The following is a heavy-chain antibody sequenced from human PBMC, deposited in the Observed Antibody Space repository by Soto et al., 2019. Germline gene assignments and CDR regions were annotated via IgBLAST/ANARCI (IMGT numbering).Heavy chain of an antibody. CDR3: ARNMDYYYGRGSGNGHGV. CDR1: GYTFTAYY. V-gene: IGHV1-2*02. Sequence: QVQLVQSGAEVKEPGDSVRVSCEASGYTFTAYYIHWVRRAPGQGLEWMGWINPKFGDTTYAQDFQGRVSMTRDMSISTGYMELSRLNSDDTAIYYRARNMDYYYGRGSGNGHGVWGQGTTVTVFS. D-gene: IGHD3-10*02. J-gene: IGHJ6*02. CDR2: INPKFGDT.